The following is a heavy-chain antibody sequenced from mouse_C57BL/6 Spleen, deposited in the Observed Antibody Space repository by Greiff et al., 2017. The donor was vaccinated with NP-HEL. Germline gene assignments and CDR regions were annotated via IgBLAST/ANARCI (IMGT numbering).Heavy chain of an antibody. V-gene: IGHV8-12*01. CDR3: ARRAGDYYGSRDWYFDV. J-gene: IGHJ1*03. D-gene: IGHD1-1*01. CDR1: GFSLSTSGMG. Sequence: QVTLNVSGPGILQSSQTLSLTCSFSGFSLSTSGMGVSWIRQPSGKGLEWLAHIYWDDDKRYNPSLKSRLTISKDTSRNQVFLKITSVDTADTATYYCARRAGDYYGSRDWYFDVWGTGTTVTVSS. CDR2: IYWDDDK.